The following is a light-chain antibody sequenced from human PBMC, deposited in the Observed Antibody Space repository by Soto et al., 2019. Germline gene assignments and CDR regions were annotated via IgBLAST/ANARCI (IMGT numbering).Light chain of an antibody. J-gene: IGKJ4*01. V-gene: IGKV1-5*03. CDR2: EAS. CDR1: QSISTW. CDR3: QQYSYSLT. Sequence: DLQMTQSPSTLSASVGDRVTITCRASQSISTWLAWYQQKPGKAPKFLIYEASNLESGVPSRFSGSGSGTEFTLTISSLQPDDFATYYCQQYSYSLTFGGGTKVEIK.